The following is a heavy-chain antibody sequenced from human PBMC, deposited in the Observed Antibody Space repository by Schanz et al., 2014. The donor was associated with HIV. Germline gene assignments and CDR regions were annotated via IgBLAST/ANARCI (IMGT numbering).Heavy chain of an antibody. CDR3: AKRSGRSFGYFDS. Sequence: VQLVESGGGVVQPGGSLRLSCVASGFVFRDFAMAWVRQAPGKGLEWVSAVTNSGSYVNYADSVKGRFTMSRDNSKNTLSLQMDSLRVDDTAIYYCAKRSGRSFGYFDSWGQGLLVTVSS. D-gene: IGHD2-15*01. CDR1: GFVFRDFA. CDR2: VTNSGSYV. V-gene: IGHV3-23*04. J-gene: IGHJ4*02.